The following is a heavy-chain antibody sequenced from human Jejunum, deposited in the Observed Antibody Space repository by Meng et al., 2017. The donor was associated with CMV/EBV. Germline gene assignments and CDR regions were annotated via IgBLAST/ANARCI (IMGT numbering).Heavy chain of an antibody. V-gene: IGHV3-72*01. CDR3: VRENAGAFDI. J-gene: IGHJ3*02. CDR2: IRNKLNGYIT. CDR1: GSTFRNYY. Sequence: CAASGSTFRNYYMDWVRQAPGKGLEWVGRIRNKLNGYITEYAASVRGRFTISRDDPENSLYLQMNSLKTEDTAVYYCVRENAGAFDIWGQGAMVTVSS. D-gene: IGHD1-14*01.